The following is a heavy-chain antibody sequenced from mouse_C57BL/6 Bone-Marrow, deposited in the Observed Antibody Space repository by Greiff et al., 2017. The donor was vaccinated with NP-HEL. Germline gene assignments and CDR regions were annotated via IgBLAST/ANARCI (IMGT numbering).Heavy chain of an antibody. CDR1: GFTFSSYT. J-gene: IGHJ3*01. CDR3: ARSYDVYYPAWFAY. Sequence: EVKLVESGGGLVKPGGSLKLSCAASGFTFSSYTMSWVRQTPEKRLEWVATISGGGGNTYYPDSVKGRFTISRDNAKNTLFLQMSSLRSEDTALYYCARSYDVYYPAWFAYWGQGTLVTVSA. V-gene: IGHV5-9*01. D-gene: IGHD2-3*01. CDR2: ISGGGGNT.